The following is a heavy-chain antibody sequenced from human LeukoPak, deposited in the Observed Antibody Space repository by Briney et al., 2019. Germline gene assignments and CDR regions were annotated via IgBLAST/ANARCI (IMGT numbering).Heavy chain of an antibody. V-gene: IGHV3-30*04. D-gene: IGHD6-19*01. Sequence: PGRSLRLSCAASGFTFSSYAMHWVRQAPGKGLEWVAVISYDGSNKYYADSVKGRFTISRDNSKNTLYLQVNSLRAEDTAVYYCAREQAVAGAYFDYWGQGTLVTVSS. CDR1: GFTFSSYA. CDR2: ISYDGSNK. J-gene: IGHJ4*02. CDR3: AREQAVAGAYFDY.